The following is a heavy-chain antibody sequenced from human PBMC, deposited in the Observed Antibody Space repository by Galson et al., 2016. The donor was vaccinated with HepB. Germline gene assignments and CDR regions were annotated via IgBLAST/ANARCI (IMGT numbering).Heavy chain of an antibody. CDR2: TYYRSQWYS. Sequence: CAISGDSVSSNSAAWNWFRQSPSRGLEWLGRTYYRSQWYSDYGVSVRGRININADTSKNQSSLHLRSVTPEDMAVYFCARYTSTWYIDSWGQGTLVTVSS. CDR1: GDSVSSNSAA. D-gene: IGHD2-2*01. V-gene: IGHV6-1*01. J-gene: IGHJ4*02. CDR3: ARYTSTWYIDS.